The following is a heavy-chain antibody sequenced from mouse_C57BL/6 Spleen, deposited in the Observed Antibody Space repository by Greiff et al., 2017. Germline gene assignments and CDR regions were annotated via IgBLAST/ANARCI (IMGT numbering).Heavy chain of an antibody. CDR1: GYAFSSSW. J-gene: IGHJ2*01. D-gene: IGHD2-12*01. CDR2: IYPGDGDT. V-gene: IGHV1-80*01. Sequence: VQLQQSGAELVKPGASVKISCKASGYAFSSSWMNWVKQRPGKGLEWIGQIYPGDGDTNYNGKFKGKATLTADKSSSTAYMQLSSLTSEDSAVYVCARRTYNRSVALDYWGQGTTLTVSS. CDR3: ARRTYNRSVALDY.